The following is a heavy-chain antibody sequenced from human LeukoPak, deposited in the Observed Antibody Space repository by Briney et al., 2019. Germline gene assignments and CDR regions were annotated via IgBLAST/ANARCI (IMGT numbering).Heavy chain of an antibody. CDR1: GGSIKDYY. V-gene: IGHV4-59*01. CDR3: ARVVRGAVTSNWFDP. Sequence: AETLSLTCTVSGGSIKDYYWAWIRQAPGEGLEWIGYISNSGTTDYNPSLKSRVTVSVDTSKNEFSLKLTSVTAADTAIYYCARVVRGAVTSNWFDPWGQGTLVTVPS. CDR2: ISNSGTT. J-gene: IGHJ5*02. D-gene: IGHD4-17*01.